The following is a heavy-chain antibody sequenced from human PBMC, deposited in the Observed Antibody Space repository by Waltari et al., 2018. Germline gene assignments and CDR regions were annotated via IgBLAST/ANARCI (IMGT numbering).Heavy chain of an antibody. V-gene: IGHV1-69*14. CDR3: ARDLGGEAPLAF. Sequence: QVQVVQSGAEVNKPGSSVEVSCRASGGTSKRHAFSWVRHVSGQGLEWLGGITPLYGSTFYSPKFEGRVIISADTLSGTIYMDLAGLTTEDTAVYYCARDLGGEAPLAFWGQGTLVSVS. CDR2: ITPLYGST. CDR1: GGTSKRHA. J-gene: IGHJ4*02.